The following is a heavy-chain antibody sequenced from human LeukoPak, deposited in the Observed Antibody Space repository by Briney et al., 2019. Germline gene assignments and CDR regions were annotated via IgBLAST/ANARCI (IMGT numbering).Heavy chain of an antibody. D-gene: IGHD3-22*01. Sequence: ASETLSLTCTVSGGSISSYYWSWIRQPAGKGLEWIGRIYTSGSTNYNPSLKGQVTISVDTSKNQFSLKLSSVTAADTAVYYCARESYYDSSGSLSNYYGMDVWGQGTTVTVSS. CDR2: IYTSGST. V-gene: IGHV4-4*07. J-gene: IGHJ6*02. CDR3: ARESYYDSSGSLSNYYGMDV. CDR1: GGSISSYY.